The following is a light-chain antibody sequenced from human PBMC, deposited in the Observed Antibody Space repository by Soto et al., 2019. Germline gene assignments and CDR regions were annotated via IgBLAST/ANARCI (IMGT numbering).Light chain of an antibody. CDR2: GAS. J-gene: IGKJ4*01. CDR3: LQYGRSLGYA. CDR1: QSVSSNF. Sequence: EIVLTQSPGTLSLSPGERATLSCRASQSVSSNFLAWYQEKTGKAPRLLIYGASSRATGIPDRFSGSGSGTDFSLTISSLEPEDFAVYYCLQYGRSLGYAFGGGTKVEI. V-gene: IGKV3-20*01.